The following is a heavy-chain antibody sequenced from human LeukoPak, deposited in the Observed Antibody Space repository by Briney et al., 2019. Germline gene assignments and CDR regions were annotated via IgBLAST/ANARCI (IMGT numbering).Heavy chain of an antibody. CDR1: GFTFSSYA. V-gene: IGHV3-23*01. CDR3: AKGYCSGGSCYSPGSDAFDI. J-gene: IGHJ3*02. Sequence: AGASLRLSCAASGFTFSSYAMSWVRQAPGKGLEWVSAISGSGGSTYYADSVKGRFTIPRDNSKNTLYLQVNSLRAEDTAVYYCAKGYCSGGSCYSPGSDAFDIWGQGTMVTVSS. D-gene: IGHD2-15*01. CDR2: ISGSGGST.